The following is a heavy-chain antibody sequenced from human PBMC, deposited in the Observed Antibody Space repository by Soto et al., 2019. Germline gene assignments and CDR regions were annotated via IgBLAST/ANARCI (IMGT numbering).Heavy chain of an antibody. CDR2: INPSSGST. CDR1: GYSFTRYY. V-gene: IGHV1-46*01. J-gene: IGHJ6*02. D-gene: IGHD4-17*01. Sequence: ASVKVSCKASGYSFTRYYMHWVRQAPGQGLEWMGIINPSSGSTDYAQKFQGRVTMTRDMSTNTVYMEMSSLRSEDTAVYYCARDRVYGAHYYYGMDVWGQRTMVSASS. CDR3: ARDRVYGAHYYYGMDV.